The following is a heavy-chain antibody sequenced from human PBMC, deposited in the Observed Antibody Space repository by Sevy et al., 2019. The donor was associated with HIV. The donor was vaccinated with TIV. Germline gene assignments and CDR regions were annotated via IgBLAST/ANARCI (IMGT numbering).Heavy chain of an antibody. J-gene: IGHJ3*02. V-gene: IGHV1-2*04. CDR2: INPNSGGT. Sequence: ASVKVSCKASGYTFTGYYMHWVQQAPGQGLEWMGWINPNSGGTNYAQKFQGWVTMTRDTSISTAYMELSRLRSDDTAVYYCARDYGDDGAGAFDIWGQGTMVTVSS. D-gene: IGHD4-17*01. CDR3: ARDYGDDGAGAFDI. CDR1: GYTFTGYY.